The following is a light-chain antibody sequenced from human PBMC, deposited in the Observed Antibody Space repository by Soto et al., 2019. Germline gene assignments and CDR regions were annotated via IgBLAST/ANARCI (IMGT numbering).Light chain of an antibody. V-gene: IGKV1-33*01. J-gene: IGKJ4*01. Sequence: DVQMTQSPSSLSASVGDRVIITCKANQSIANFLNWFQHKPGEAPKLLISDASHLELGVPSRFSGSRSGTDFVLDISNLQSEDVATYFCQQYEDLPLTVGGGTKVDI. CDR3: QQYEDLPLT. CDR2: DAS. CDR1: QSIANF.